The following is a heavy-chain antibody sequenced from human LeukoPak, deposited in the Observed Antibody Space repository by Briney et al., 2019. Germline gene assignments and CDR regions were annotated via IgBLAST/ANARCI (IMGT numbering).Heavy chain of an antibody. V-gene: IGHV4-39*07. Sequence: SETLSLTCTVSGGSISSSSYYWGWIRQPPGKGLEWIGEINHSGSTNYNPSLKSRVTILVDTSKNQFSLKLSSVTAADTAIYYCARDEVAGTWSSYFYYMDVWGKGTPVTVSS. J-gene: IGHJ6*03. CDR3: ARDEVAGTWSSYFYYMDV. CDR1: GGSISSSSYY. CDR2: INHSGST. D-gene: IGHD6-19*01.